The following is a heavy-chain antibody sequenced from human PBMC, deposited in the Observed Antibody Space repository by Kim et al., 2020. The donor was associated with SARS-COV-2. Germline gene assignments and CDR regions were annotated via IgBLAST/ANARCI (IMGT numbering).Heavy chain of an antibody. Sequence: GGSLRLSCAASGFTFSSYGMHWVRQAPGKGLEWVAVISYDGSNKYYADSVKGRFTISRDNSKNTLYLQMNSLRAEDTAVYYCASSITMTYWGQGTLVTVSS. CDR3: ASSITMTY. CDR2: ISYDGSNK. V-gene: IGHV3-30*03. CDR1: GFTFSSYG. D-gene: IGHD3-22*01. J-gene: IGHJ4*02.